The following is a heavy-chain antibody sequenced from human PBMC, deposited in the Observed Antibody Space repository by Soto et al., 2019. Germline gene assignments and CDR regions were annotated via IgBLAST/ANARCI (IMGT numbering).Heavy chain of an antibody. D-gene: IGHD3-10*01. CDR1: GFTFSSYA. Sequence: GGSLRLSCAASGFTFSSYAMSWVRQAPGKGLEWVSAISGSGGSTYYADSVKGRFTISRDNSKNTLYLQMNSLRAEDTAVYYCAKDCPYLLWFGELLHHDPWGQGTLVTVSS. J-gene: IGHJ5*02. CDR2: ISGSGGST. CDR3: AKDCPYLLWFGELLHHDP. V-gene: IGHV3-23*01.